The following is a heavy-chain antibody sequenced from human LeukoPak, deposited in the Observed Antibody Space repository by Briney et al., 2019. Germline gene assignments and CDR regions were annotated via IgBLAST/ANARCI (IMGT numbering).Heavy chain of an antibody. CDR2: ISKSGDFT. V-gene: IGHV3-23*01. CDR3: AKESAAAGYFDY. CDR1: GFTFSSSA. D-gene: IGHD6-13*01. Sequence: PGGSLRLSCAASGFTFSSSAMSWVRQAPGKGLEWVSVISKSGDFTYYADSVKGRFTISRDSSKNTLSLQMNSLRAEDTAVYYCAKESAAAGYFDYWGLGTLVTVSS. J-gene: IGHJ4*01.